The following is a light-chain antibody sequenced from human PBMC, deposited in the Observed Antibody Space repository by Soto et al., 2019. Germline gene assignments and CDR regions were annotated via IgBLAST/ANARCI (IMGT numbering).Light chain of an antibody. J-gene: IGKJ1*01. CDR3: QQSYSTPRT. CDR2: SAT. CDR1: EYISSY. Sequence: DIQMTQSPSSLSASVGDTVTITCRASEYISSYLNWYQSKPGKAPQLLIYSATTLHTGVPPRFSAGGSGTDFTLTISSLQPEDFATYYCQQSYSTPRTFGQGTKVDI. V-gene: IGKV1-39*01.